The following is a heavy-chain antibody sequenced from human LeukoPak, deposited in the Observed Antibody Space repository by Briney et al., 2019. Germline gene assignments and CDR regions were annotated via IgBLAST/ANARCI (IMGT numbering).Heavy chain of an antibody. J-gene: IGHJ4*02. D-gene: IGHD3-10*01. V-gene: IGHV3-23*01. CDR2: ISDSGGRT. CDR1: GITLSNYG. Sequence: GGSLRLSCAVSGITLSNYGMSWVRQAPGKGLEWVAGISDSGGRTNYADSVKGRFTISRDNPKNTLYLQMNSLRPEDTAVYFCAKRGVVIRVILVGFHKEAYYFDSWGQRVLVTVSS. CDR3: AKRGVVIRVILVGFHKEAYYFDS.